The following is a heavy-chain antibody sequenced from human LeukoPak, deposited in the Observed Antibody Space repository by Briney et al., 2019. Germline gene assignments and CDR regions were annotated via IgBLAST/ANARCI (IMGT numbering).Heavy chain of an antibody. CDR3: ARGYYYDSGSYYPFDY. V-gene: IGHV4-59*12. CDR1: GGSISSYY. CDR2: IFHSGST. D-gene: IGHD3-22*01. Sequence: SETLSLTCTVSGGSISSYYWSWIRQPPGKGLEWIGYIFHSGSTYYNPSLKSRVTISVDRSKNQFSLKLSSVTAADTAVYYCARGYYYDSGSYYPFDYWGQGTLVTVSS. J-gene: IGHJ4*02.